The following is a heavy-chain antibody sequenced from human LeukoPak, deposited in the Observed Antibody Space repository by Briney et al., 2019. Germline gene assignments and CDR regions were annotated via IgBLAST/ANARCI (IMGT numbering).Heavy chain of an antibody. CDR1: GFTFSDYA. J-gene: IGHJ4*02. V-gene: IGHV3-23*01. Sequence: PGGSLRLSCAASGFTFSDYAMNWVRQAPGKGLEWISTISGSAGKTYYADSVKGRSTISRDNSKNTLSLQMNSLRAEDTAVYYCAKGQMVRGIPGYWGQGTLVTVSS. D-gene: IGHD3-10*01. CDR3: AKGQMVRGIPGY. CDR2: ISGSAGKT.